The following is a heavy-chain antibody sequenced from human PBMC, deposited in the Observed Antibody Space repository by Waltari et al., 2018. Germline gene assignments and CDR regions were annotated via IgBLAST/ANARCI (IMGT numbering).Heavy chain of an antibody. J-gene: IGHJ4*02. D-gene: IGHD6-13*01. CDR1: GFTFSNNW. V-gene: IGHV3-7*01. CDR3: TRGGDDSSWYWRN. CDR2: INQDGSVK. Sequence: EVQLVESGGGLVQPGGSLRLSCAASGFTFSNNWMTWVRQAPGKGREWVGTINQDGSVKYPVEAVKGRFTISRDNAKNSLYLQLNSLRADDTAVYYCTRGGDDSSWYWRNWGQGTLVTVSS.